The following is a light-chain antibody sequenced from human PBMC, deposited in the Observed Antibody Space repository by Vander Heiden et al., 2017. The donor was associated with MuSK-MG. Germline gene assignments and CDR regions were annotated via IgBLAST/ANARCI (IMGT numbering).Light chain of an antibody. V-gene: IGLV3-21*02. Sequence: SDVLTPPPSVSVAPGRTARMPCGGDNIQSKSVPWYQQRPGQAPLLVVHDDSVRPSGIPARFSGSNSGNTATLIISRVEAGDEADYYCQVWDSGSDHGVFGGGTKLTGL. CDR2: DDS. CDR1: NIQSKS. J-gene: IGLJ3*02. CDR3: QVWDSGSDHGV.